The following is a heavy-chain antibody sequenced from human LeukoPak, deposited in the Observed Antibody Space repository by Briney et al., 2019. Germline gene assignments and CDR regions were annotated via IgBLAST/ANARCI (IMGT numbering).Heavy chain of an antibody. CDR2: TYSDSST. Sequence: GGSLRLSCAASGFTVSNNYMSWVRQVPGKGLEWVSITYSDSSTNYADSVKGRFTISRDTSQNTLSLQMNSLRAEDTAVYYCVRKNRDFNAAFDIWGQGTVVTVSS. V-gene: IGHV3-53*01. J-gene: IGHJ3*02. CDR3: VRKNRDFNAAFDI. CDR1: GFTVSNNY. D-gene: IGHD2-21*02.